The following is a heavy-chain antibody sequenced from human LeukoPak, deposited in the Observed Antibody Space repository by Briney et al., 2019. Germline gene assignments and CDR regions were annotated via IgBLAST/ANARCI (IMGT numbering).Heavy chain of an antibody. CDR1: GYTFTSYG. Sequence: SVKVSCKASGYTFTSYGISWVRQAPGQGLEWMGWISAYNGNTNYAQKLQGRVTMTTDTSTSTAYMELRSLRSDDTAVYYCARWYYDILTGYPPGHIYGMDVWGQGTTVTVSS. J-gene: IGHJ6*02. D-gene: IGHD3-9*01. V-gene: IGHV1-18*01. CDR3: ARWYYDILTGYPPGHIYGMDV. CDR2: ISAYNGNT.